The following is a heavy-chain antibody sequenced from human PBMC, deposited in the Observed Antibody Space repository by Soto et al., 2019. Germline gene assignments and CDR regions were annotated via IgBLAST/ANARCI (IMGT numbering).Heavy chain of an antibody. Sequence: QVQLVESGGGVVQPGRSLRLSCAASGFTFSSYGMHWVRQAPGKGLEWVAVIWYDGSNKYYADSVKGRFTISRDNSKNTLYLQMNSLRAEDTAVYYCGGAVLNVGPEEGAFDIWGQGTTVTVSS. CDR2: IWYDGSNK. CDR1: GFTFSSYG. CDR3: GGAVLNVGPEEGAFDI. J-gene: IGHJ3*02. V-gene: IGHV3-33*01. D-gene: IGHD1-26*01.